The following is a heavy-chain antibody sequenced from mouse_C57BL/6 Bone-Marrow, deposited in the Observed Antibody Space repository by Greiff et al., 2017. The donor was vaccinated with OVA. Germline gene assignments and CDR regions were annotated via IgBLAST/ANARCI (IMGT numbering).Heavy chain of an antibody. CDR1: GFNIKDDY. V-gene: IGHV14-4*01. Sequence: VQLKQSGAELVRPGASVKLSCTASGFNIKDDYMHWVKQRPEQGLEWIGWIDPENGDTEYASKFQGKATITADTSSNTAYLQLSSLTSEDTAVYCCTRGSYVGYWGQGTTLTVSS. CDR2: IDPENGDT. CDR3: TRGSYVGY. J-gene: IGHJ2*01. D-gene: IGHD1-1*01.